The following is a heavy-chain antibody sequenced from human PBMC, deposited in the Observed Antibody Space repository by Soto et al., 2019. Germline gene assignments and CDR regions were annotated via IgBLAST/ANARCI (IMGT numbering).Heavy chain of an antibody. CDR1: GFTFSSYG. Sequence: QVQLVESGGGVVQPGRSLRLSCAASGFTFSSYGMHWVRQAPGKGLEWVAVISYDGSNKYYADSGKGRFTISRDNSKNTLYLKMNRLRAEDTAVYYCAKDLPNYDFWSGSHWFDPWGQGTLVTVSS. CDR2: ISYDGSNK. D-gene: IGHD3-3*01. V-gene: IGHV3-30*18. CDR3: AKDLPNYDFWSGSHWFDP. J-gene: IGHJ5*02.